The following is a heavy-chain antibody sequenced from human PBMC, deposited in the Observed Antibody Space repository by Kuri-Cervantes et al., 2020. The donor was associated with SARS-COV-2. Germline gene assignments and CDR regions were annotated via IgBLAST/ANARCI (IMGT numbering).Heavy chain of an antibody. V-gene: IGHV3-30*02. CDR2: IRYDGSNK. Sequence: LSLTCAASGFTFSSYGMHWVRQAPGKGLEWVAFIRYDGSNKYYADSVKGRFTISRDNSKNTLYLQMNSLRAEDTAVYYCAIGRYYDFWSGYYTDAFDIWGQGTMVTVSS. CDR3: AIGRYYDFWSGYYTDAFDI. CDR1: GFTFSSYG. J-gene: IGHJ3*02. D-gene: IGHD3-3*01.